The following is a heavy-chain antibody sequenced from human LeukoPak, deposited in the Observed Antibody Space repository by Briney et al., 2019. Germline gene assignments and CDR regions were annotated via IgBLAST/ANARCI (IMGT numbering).Heavy chain of an antibody. Sequence: GGSLSLSCAASGFTFSSYWMSWVRQAPGKGLEWVAYISISSATIYYADAVKGRFTICRDNSKNTLYLHMNSLRAEDTAVYYCAKDNRRALGILTGYYDGSAYFDYWGQGTLVTVSS. CDR2: ISISSATI. D-gene: IGHD3-9*01. V-gene: IGHV3-48*01. J-gene: IGHJ4*02. CDR3: AKDNRRALGILTGYYDGSAYFDY. CDR1: GFTFSSYW.